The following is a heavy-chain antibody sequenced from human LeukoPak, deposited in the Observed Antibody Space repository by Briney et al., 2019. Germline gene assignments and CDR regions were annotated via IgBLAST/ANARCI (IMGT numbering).Heavy chain of an antibody. D-gene: IGHD1-26*01. CDR2: ISGSGGST. CDR3: AKASGSYYSRPIDY. CDR1: GFTFSSYA. J-gene: IGHJ4*02. Sequence: GGSLRLSCAASGFTFSSYAMSWVRQAPGKGLEWVSAISGSGGSTYYADSVKGRFAISRDNSKNTLYLQMNSLRAEDTAVYYCAKASGSYYSRPIDYWGQGTLVTVSS. V-gene: IGHV3-23*01.